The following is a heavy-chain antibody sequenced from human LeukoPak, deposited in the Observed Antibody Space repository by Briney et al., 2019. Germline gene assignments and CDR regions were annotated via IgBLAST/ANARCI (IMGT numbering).Heavy chain of an antibody. CDR3: ARDPTQLGYCSSTSCYSYFDY. Sequence: ASVKVSCKASGYTFTSYGISWVRQAPGQGLEWMGWISAYNGNTNYAQKLQGRVTMTTDTSTSTAYMELRSLRSDDTAVYYCARDPTQLGYCSSTSCYSYFDYWGQGTLVTVSS. V-gene: IGHV1-18*01. CDR1: GYTFTSYG. D-gene: IGHD2-2*01. CDR2: ISAYNGNT. J-gene: IGHJ4*02.